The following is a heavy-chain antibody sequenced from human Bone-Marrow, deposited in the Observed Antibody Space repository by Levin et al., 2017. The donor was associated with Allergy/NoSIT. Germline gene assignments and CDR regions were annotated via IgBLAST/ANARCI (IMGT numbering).Heavy chain of an antibody. CDR3: ARVGGSGWPRGRFDR. Sequence: KPSETLSLTCSVSGDSVRSGSYYWSWIRQPPGKGLEWIGNIFYTGSTNDNPSLKNRVTISVDTSKNQFSLSLRSVTAADTAVYYCARVGGSGWPRGRFDRWGQGTPVTVSA. J-gene: IGHJ4*02. V-gene: IGHV4-61*01. CDR1: GDSVRSGSYY. D-gene: IGHD6-19*01. CDR2: IFYTGST.